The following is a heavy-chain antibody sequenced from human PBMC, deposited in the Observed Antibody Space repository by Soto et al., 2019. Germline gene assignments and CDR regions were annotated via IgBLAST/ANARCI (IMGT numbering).Heavy chain of an antibody. V-gene: IGHV5-10-1*01. CDR3: ARHWRNYIAFDI. D-gene: IGHD1-7*01. Sequence: LGESLKISCKGSGYSFTSYWISWVRQMPGKGLEWMGRIDPSDSYTNYSPSFQGHVTISAAKSISTAYLQWSSLKASDTAMYYCARHWRNYIAFDIWGQGTMVTVSS. J-gene: IGHJ3*02. CDR1: GYSFTSYW. CDR2: IDPSDSYT.